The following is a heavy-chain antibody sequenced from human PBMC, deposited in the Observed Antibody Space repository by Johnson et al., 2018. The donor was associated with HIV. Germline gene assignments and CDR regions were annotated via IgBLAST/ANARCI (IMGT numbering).Heavy chain of an antibody. Sequence: QVQLVESGGGVVQPGRSLRLSCAASGFTFSSYWMHWVRQAPGKGLEWVAFIRYDAENKFYADSVRGRFTISRDNSKNTLYLQMNSLRDEDTAVYYCAKDRNYDILSIWGQGTVVTVSS. V-gene: IGHV3-30*02. CDR3: AKDRNYDILSI. D-gene: IGHD3-9*01. J-gene: IGHJ3*02. CDR1: GFTFSSYW. CDR2: IRYDAENK.